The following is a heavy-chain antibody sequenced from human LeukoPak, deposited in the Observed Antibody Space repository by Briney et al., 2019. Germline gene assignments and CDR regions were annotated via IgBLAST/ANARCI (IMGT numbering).Heavy chain of an antibody. J-gene: IGHJ6*02. CDR1: GFTLSSYA. CDR2: ISGSGGST. V-gene: IGHV3-23*01. CDR3: AKVPPYYDSSGYYYYYYGMDV. D-gene: IGHD3-22*01. Sequence: PGGSLRLSCAASGFTLSSYAMRWVRQARGKGLEWVSAISGSGGSTYYADSVKRRFTISPHNSKNTLYLQINSLRAEDTAVYYCAKVPPYYDSSGYYYYYYGMDVWGQGTTVTVSS.